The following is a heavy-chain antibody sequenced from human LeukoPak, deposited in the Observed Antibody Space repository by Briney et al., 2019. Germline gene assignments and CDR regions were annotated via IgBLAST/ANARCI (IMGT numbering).Heavy chain of an antibody. CDR2: IYSGGST. Sequence: GGSLRLSCVASGFTVSSNYMIWVRQASGKGLEWVSVIYSGGSTYYADSVKGRFTISRDNSKNTLYLQMNSLRAEDTAVYYCASGSGSYRTPYYYMDVWGTGTTVTVSS. D-gene: IGHD3-10*01. CDR1: GFTVSSNY. J-gene: IGHJ6*03. V-gene: IGHV3-53*01. CDR3: ASGSGSYRTPYYYMDV.